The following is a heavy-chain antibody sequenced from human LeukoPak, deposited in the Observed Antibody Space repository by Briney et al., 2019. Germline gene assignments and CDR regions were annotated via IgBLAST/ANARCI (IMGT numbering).Heavy chain of an antibody. V-gene: IGHV1-46*01. CDR1: GYTFTSYH. CDR2: INPSGGST. J-gene: IGHJ4*02. D-gene: IGHD5-18*01. CDR3: AREGKGYGKTFDY. Sequence: ASVKVSCKASGYTFTSYHMHWVRQAPGQGLEWMGIINPSGGSTSYAQKFQGRVTMTRDTSTSAVYMELSSLRSEDTAVYYCAREGKGYGKTFDYWGQGTLVTVSS.